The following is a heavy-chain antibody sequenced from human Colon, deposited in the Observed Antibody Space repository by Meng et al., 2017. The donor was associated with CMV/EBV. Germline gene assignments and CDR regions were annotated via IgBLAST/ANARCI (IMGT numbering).Heavy chain of an antibody. CDR3: VRDSSGYYYFDF. J-gene: IGHJ4*02. CDR2: ISSSDSYI. Sequence: GGSLRLSCTVSGGSISGSNYYWGWIRQPPGKGLEWVSSISSSDSYIYYADSVKGRFTISRDNAKNSLYLQMNSLRAEDTAVYYCVRDSSGYYYFDFWGQGTLVTVSS. CDR1: GGSISGSNYY. V-gene: IGHV3-21*01. D-gene: IGHD3-22*01.